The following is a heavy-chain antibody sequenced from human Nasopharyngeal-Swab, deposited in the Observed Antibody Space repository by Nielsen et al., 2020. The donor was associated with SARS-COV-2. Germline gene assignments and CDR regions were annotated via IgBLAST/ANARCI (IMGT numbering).Heavy chain of an antibody. Sequence: GESLKISCAASGFTFSSYWMSWVRQAPGKGLEWVANIKQDGSEKYYVDSVKGRFTISRDNAKNSLYLQMNSLRAEDTAVYYCAKDYYDSSGYLDASDIWGQGTMVTVSS. V-gene: IGHV3-7*03. J-gene: IGHJ3*02. CDR3: AKDYYDSSGYLDASDI. CDR1: GFTFSSYW. D-gene: IGHD3-22*01. CDR2: IKQDGSEK.